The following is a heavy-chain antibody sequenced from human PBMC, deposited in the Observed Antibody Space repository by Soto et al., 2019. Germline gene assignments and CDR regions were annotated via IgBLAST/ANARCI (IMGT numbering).Heavy chain of an antibody. CDR2: ISAYNGNT. V-gene: IGHV1-18*01. CDR3: ARDRGRGYCSGGSCYSWAYYYYYGMDV. D-gene: IGHD2-15*01. Sequence: QVPLVQSGAEVKKPAASVKVSCKASGYTFTSYGISWVRQAPGQGLEWMGWISAYNGNTNYAQKLQGRVTMTTDTSTSTAYMELRSLRSDDTAVYYCARDRGRGYCSGGSCYSWAYYYYYGMDVWGQGTTVTVSS. J-gene: IGHJ6*02. CDR1: GYTFTSYG.